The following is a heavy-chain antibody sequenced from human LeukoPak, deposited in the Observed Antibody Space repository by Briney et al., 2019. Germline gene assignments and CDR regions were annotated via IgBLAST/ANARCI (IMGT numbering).Heavy chain of an antibody. Sequence: SQTLSLTCTVSGGSISGGGYYWSWIRQHPGKGLEWIGYIYYSGSTNYNPSLKSRVTISVDTSKNQFSLKLSSVTAADTAVYYCARGGSRYSSGWSANWFDPWGQGTLVTISS. CDR3: ARGGSRYSSGWSANWFDP. V-gene: IGHV4-31*03. J-gene: IGHJ5*02. D-gene: IGHD6-19*01. CDR2: IYYSGST. CDR1: GGSISGGGYY.